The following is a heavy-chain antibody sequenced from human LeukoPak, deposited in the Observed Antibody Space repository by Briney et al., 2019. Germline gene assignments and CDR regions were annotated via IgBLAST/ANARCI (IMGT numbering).Heavy chain of an antibody. CDR3: ARGPNWFDP. V-gene: IGHV4-34*01. CDR2: INHSGST. CDR1: GGSFSDYY. J-gene: IGHJ5*02. Sequence: PSETLSLTCAVYGGSFSDYYWSWIRQPPGKGLEWIGEINHSGSTNYNPSLKSRVTISVDTSKNQFSLKLSSVTAADTAVYYCARGPNWFDPWGQGTLVTVSS.